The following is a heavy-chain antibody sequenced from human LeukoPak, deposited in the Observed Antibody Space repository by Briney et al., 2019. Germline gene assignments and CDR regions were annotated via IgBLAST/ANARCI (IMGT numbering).Heavy chain of an antibody. CDR2: INHSGST. J-gene: IGHJ4*02. V-gene: IGHV4-34*01. D-gene: IGHD1-26*01. CDR3: ARDGLVGATDY. Sequence: PSETLSLTCAVYGGSFSGYYWSWIRQPPGKGLEWIGEINHSGSTNYNPSLKSRVTISVDTSKNQFSLKLSSVTAADTAVYYCARDGLVGATDYWGQGTLVTVSS. CDR1: GGSFSGYY.